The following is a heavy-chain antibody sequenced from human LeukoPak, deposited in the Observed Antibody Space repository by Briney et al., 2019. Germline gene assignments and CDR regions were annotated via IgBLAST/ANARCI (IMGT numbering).Heavy chain of an antibody. CDR1: GYTFTIYA. Sequence: ASVTVSFTASGYTFTIYAMHWVRQGPGQRVEWMGWINASNGNTEYSQKFQGRVTITRDTSASTAYMELSSLRSEDTAVYYCARASYYYGMDVWGQGTTVTVSS. CDR2: INASNGNT. V-gene: IGHV1-3*01. J-gene: IGHJ6*02. CDR3: ARASYYYGMDV.